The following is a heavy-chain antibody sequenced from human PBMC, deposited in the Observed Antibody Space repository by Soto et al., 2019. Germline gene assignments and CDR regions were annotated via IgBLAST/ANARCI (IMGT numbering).Heavy chain of an antibody. V-gene: IGHV4-30-4*01. CDR2: IYYSGIP. CDR1: GGSISSGDYY. J-gene: IGHJ4*02. CDR3: ARDLEHQGLWFGEFKVGFDY. Sequence: PSETLSLTCTVSGGSISSGDYYWSWIRQPPGKGLEWIGYIYYSGIPDYNPSLKSRVSISVDTSKNQFSLKLTSVTAADTAVYYCARDLEHQGLWFGEFKVGFDYWGQGTLVTVS. D-gene: IGHD3-10*01.